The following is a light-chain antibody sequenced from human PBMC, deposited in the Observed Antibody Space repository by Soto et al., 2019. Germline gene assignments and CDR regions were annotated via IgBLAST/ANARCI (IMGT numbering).Light chain of an antibody. Sequence: EIVLTQSPGTLSLSPGERATLSCRASQSVSSSYLAWYQQKPGQAPRLLIYGASSSATGIPDRFRGSGSVTNFTLTISRLVPEDFAVYYCQQYGSALFTFGPGTKVYIK. V-gene: IGKV3-20*01. CDR3: QQYGSALFT. CDR2: GAS. CDR1: QSVSSSY. J-gene: IGKJ3*01.